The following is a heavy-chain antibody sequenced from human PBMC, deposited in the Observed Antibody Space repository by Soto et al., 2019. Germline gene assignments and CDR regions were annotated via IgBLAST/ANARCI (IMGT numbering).Heavy chain of an antibody. CDR1: GFTFSSYA. V-gene: IGHV3-30-3*01. D-gene: IGHD1-26*01. Sequence: PGGSLRLSCAASGFTFSSYAMHWVRQAPGKGLEWVAVISYDGSNKYYADSVKGRFTISRDNSKNTLYLQMNSLRAEDTAVYYCARDRIVGATPFSGMDVWGQGTTVTVSS. CDR3: ARDRIVGATPFSGMDV. CDR2: ISYDGSNK. J-gene: IGHJ6*02.